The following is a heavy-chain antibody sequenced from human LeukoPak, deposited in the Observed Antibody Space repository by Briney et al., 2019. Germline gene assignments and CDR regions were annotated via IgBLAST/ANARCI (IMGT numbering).Heavy chain of an antibody. J-gene: IGHJ6*02. CDR3: ARVITMVRGVYYYGMDV. V-gene: IGHV4-4*07. CDR2: IYTTGTA. CDR1: GGSIGPYY. D-gene: IGHD3-10*01. Sequence: SETLSLTCIISGGSIGPYYWSWIRQAAGKGPEWIGRIYTTGTADYNPSLKGRVFLSVDTSKNQFSLKVTSVTAADTAVYYCARVITMVRGVYYYGMDVWGQGTTVTVSS.